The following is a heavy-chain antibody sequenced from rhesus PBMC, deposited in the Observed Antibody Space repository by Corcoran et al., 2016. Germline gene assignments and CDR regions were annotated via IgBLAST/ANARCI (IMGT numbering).Heavy chain of an antibody. V-gene: IGHV4-160*01. J-gene: IGHJ6*01. Sequence: QVQLQQWGEGLVKPSETLSLTCAVYGGSISSNYWSWSRKPPGKGLGWVGRIRSGGRTNYTPSLKGRVTISIDTSKNPFSLKLSSVTAAATAVYYCARHLSGTYYGLDSWGQGVVVTVSS. CDR2: IRSGGRT. CDR3: ARHLSGTYYGLDS. CDR1: GGSISSNY. D-gene: IGHD1-14*01.